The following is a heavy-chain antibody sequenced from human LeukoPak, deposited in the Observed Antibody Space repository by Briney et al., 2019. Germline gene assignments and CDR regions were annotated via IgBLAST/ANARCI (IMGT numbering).Heavy chain of an antibody. CDR3: ARPFWSGYYAYYYGMDV. CDR1: GFTVSSNY. Sequence: GGSLRLSCAASGFTVSSNYMSWVRQAPGKGLEWVSVIYSGGSTYYADSVEGRFTISRDNSKNTLYLQMNSLRAEDTAVYYCARPFWSGYYAYYYGMDVWGQGTTVTVSS. CDR2: IYSGGST. J-gene: IGHJ6*02. D-gene: IGHD3-3*01. V-gene: IGHV3-53*01.